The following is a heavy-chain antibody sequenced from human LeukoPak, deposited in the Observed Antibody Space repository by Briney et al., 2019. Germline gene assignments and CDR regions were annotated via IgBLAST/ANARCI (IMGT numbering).Heavy chain of an antibody. CDR1: GFTFSSYV. J-gene: IGHJ4*02. CDR2: ISYDGSNK. D-gene: IGHD6-25*01. CDR3: ARDWEAAGYFDY. V-gene: IGHV3-30*04. Sequence: PGRSLRLSCAASGFTFSSYVMHWVRQAPGKGLEWVAVISYDGSNKYYADSVKGRLTISRDNSKNTLYLQMNSLRAEDTAVYYCARDWEAAGYFDYWGQGTLVTVSS.